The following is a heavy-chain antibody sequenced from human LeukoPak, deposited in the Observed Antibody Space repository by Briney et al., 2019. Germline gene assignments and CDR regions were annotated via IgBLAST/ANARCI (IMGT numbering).Heavy chain of an antibody. J-gene: IGHJ3*02. Sequence: GASVKVSCKASGYTFTSYGISWVRQAPGQGLEWMGWISAYNGNTNYAQKLQGRVTMTTDTSTSTAYMELRSLESGDTAVYYCTREGVYAPDPSSYHRDAFDIWGQGTVVIVSS. CDR2: ISAYNGNT. V-gene: IGHV1-18*01. CDR1: GYTFTSYG. CDR3: TREGVYAPDPSSYHRDAFDI. D-gene: IGHD3-16*02.